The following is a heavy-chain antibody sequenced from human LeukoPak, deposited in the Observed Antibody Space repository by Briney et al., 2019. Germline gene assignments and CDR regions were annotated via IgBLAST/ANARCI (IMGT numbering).Heavy chain of an antibody. CDR1: GFTFSSYD. Sequence: GGSLRLSCAASGFTFSSYDMHWVRQATGKGLEWVSAIGTAGDTYYPGSVKGRFTISRENAKNSLYLQMNSLRAGDTAGYYCARDARYCTNGVCSTYGMDVWGQGTTVTVSS. J-gene: IGHJ6*02. CDR3: ARDARYCTNGVCSTYGMDV. V-gene: IGHV3-13*01. D-gene: IGHD2-8*01. CDR2: IGTAGDT.